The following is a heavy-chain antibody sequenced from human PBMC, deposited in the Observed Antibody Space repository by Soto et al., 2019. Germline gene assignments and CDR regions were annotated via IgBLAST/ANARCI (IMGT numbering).Heavy chain of an antibody. CDR3: SNGMVAGQRISTDY. J-gene: IGHJ4*02. Sequence: RGSLRLSCAASGLTFDTYAMSWVRQSPGKGLEWVSCISGSGDTTVYADSVKGRVTISRDNSKNMVYLQMDATISDDTAVYYCSNGMVAGQRISTDYGGKGIEVTVCS. CDR2: ISGSGDTT. V-gene: IGHV3-23*01. D-gene: IGHD1-1*01. CDR1: GLTFDTYA.